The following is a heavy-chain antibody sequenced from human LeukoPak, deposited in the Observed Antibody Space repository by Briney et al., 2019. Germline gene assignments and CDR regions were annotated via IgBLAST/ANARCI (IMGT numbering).Heavy chain of an antibody. V-gene: IGHV3-30*04. Sequence: GGSLRLSCAASGFTFSSYAMHWVRQAPGKGLEWVAVISYDGSNKYYADSVKGRFTISRDNSKNTLYLQMNSLRAEDTAVYYCARDKSLRFDPWGQGTLVTVSS. CDR2: ISYDGSNK. J-gene: IGHJ5*02. CDR3: ARDKSLRFDP. CDR1: GFTFSSYA.